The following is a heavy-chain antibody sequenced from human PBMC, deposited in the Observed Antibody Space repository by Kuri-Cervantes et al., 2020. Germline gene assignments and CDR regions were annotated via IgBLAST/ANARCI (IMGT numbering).Heavy chain of an antibody. CDR1: GYTLTGYY. Sequence: ASVKVSCKASGYTLTGYYMHWVRQAPGQGLEWMGWINPNSGGTNYSQKFQGRVTMTRNTSISTAYMELSRLISDDTAVYYCARGCGYSGYTPGYWGQGTLVTVSS. V-gene: IGHV1-2*02. CDR2: INPNSGGT. J-gene: IGHJ4*02. CDR3: ARGCGYSGYTPGY. D-gene: IGHD5-12*01.